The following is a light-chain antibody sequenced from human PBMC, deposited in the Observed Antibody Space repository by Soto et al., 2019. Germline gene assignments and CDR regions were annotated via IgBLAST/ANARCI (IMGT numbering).Light chain of an antibody. Sequence: QSVLTQPPSVSGAPGQRVTISCTGSSSNIGAAYDVHWYQQLPGTAPKLLIYGNCNRPSGVPDRFSGSKSGTSASLASPGIMAEDLADYYCQSYHSSLSGSNVVFGGGTKVTVL. J-gene: IGLJ2*01. CDR1: SSNIGAAYD. V-gene: IGLV1-40*01. CDR3: QSYHSSLSGSNVV. CDR2: GNC.